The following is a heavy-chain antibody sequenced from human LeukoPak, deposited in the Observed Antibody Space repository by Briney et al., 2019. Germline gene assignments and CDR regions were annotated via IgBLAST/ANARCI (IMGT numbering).Heavy chain of an antibody. J-gene: IGHJ3*02. D-gene: IGHD6-6*01. CDR3: ARDSLRIAARHAFDI. Sequence: PGRSLRLSCAASGFTFSSYSMGWVRQAPGKGLEWVSYISSSSSAIYYADSVKGRFTISRDNAKNSLYLQMNSLRAEDTAVYYCARDSLRIAARHAFDIWGQGTMVTVSS. V-gene: IGHV3-48*04. CDR1: GFTFSSYS. CDR2: ISSSSSAI.